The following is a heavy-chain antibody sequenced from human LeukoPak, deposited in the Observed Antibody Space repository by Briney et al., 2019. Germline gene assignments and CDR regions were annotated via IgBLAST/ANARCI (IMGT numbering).Heavy chain of an antibody. CDR2: ISGSGGST. Sequence: GGSLRLSCAASGFTFSSYWMSWVRQAPGKGLEWVSAISGSGGSTYYADSVRGRFTISRDTSKNTLYLQMTSLRAEDTAVYYCAKEGGHYYYYYMDVWGKGTTVTVSS. J-gene: IGHJ6*03. V-gene: IGHV3-23*01. CDR1: GFTFSSYW. CDR3: AKEGGHYYYYYMDV.